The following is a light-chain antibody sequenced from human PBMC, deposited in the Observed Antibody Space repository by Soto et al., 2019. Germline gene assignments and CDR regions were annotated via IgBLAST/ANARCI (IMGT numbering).Light chain of an antibody. J-gene: IGKJ2*01. Sequence: EIVMTQSPASLSVSPGETATLSCRASQSISNSLAWYQQKPGQAPSLLIYGASARATGIPARFSGSGSGTEFTLTISSLQSEDSALYYCQQYNNWTPRTFGQGTKVDIK. CDR1: QSISNS. CDR2: GAS. CDR3: QQYNNWTPRT. V-gene: IGKV3-15*01.